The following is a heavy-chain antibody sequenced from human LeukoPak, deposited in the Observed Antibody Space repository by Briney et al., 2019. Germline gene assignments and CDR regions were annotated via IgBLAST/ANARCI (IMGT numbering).Heavy chain of an antibody. CDR3: ARSEYSSSPFDY. D-gene: IGHD6-6*01. CDR1: GYTFTSYG. V-gene: IGHV1-46*03. Sequence: ASVKVSCKASGYTFTSYGISWVRQAPGQGLEWMGIINPSGGSTSYAQKFQGRVTMTRDTSTSTVYMELSSLRSEDTAVYYCARSEYSSSPFDYWGQGTLVTVSS. CDR2: INPSGGST. J-gene: IGHJ4*02.